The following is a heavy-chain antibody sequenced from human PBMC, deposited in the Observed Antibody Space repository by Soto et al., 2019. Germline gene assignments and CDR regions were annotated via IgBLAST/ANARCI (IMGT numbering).Heavy chain of an antibody. D-gene: IGHD4-17*01. V-gene: IGHV1-24*01. CDR2: FYPEDGET. Sequence: GASVKVSCKVSGYTLTELSMHWVRQAPGKGLEWMGGFYPEDGETIYAQKFQGRVTMTEDTSTDTAYMELSSLRFEDTAVYYCATSVDRSGDYVGYYYYYGMDVWGQGTTVTVSS. J-gene: IGHJ6*02. CDR1: GYTLTELS. CDR3: ATSVDRSGDYVGYYYYYGMDV.